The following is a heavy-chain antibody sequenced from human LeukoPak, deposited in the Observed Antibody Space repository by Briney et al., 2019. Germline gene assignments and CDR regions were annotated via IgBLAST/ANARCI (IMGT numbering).Heavy chain of an antibody. D-gene: IGHD1-26*01. CDR3: ARGYSGSYGRFDY. CDR2: IYYSGST. V-gene: IGHV4-59*01. J-gene: IGHJ4*02. CDR1: GGSISSYN. Sequence: PSETLSLTCTVSGGSISSYNWSWIRQSPGKGLEWIGYIYYSGSTNYNPSLKSRVTISLDTSRKQFSLKLSSVTAADTAVYYCARGYSGSYGRFDYWGQGTLVTVSS.